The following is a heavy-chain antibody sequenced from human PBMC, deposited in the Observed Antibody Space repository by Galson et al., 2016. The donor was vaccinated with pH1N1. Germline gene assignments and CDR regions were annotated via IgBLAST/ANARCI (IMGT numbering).Heavy chain of an antibody. CDR3: ARTHITSAANFDY. D-gene: IGHD6-13*01. CDR1: GFSLTTSGVC. J-gene: IGHJ4*02. V-gene: IGHV2-70*11. CDR2: VDWDDDK. Sequence: PALVKPTQTLTLTCTFSGFSLTTSGVCVNWIRQPPGKALEWLARVDWDDDKYYSTSLKTRLTISKDTSKNHVVLTMTNMDPVDTASYYGARTHITSAANFDYWGQGTLVTVSS.